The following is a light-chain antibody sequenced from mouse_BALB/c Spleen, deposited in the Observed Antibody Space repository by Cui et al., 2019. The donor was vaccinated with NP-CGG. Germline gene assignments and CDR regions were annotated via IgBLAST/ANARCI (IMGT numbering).Light chain of an antibody. J-gene: IGLJ1*01. Sequence: QAVVTQESPLTTSPGETVTLTCRSSTGAVSTTNYANWVQEKPDHLFTGLIGGTNNRAPGVPARFSGSLIGDKAALTITGAQTEDEAIYFCARWYSNHWVFGGGTKLTVL. CDR1: TGAVSTTNY. CDR2: GTN. CDR3: ARWYSNHWV. V-gene: IGLV1*01.